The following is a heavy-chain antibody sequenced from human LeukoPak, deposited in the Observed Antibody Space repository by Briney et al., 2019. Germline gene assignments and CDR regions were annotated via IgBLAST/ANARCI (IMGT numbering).Heavy chain of an antibody. Sequence: GGSLRLSCAASGFAFSSYGMHWVRQAPGKGLEWVAVISYDGSNKYYADSVKGRFTISRDNSKNTLYLQMNSLRAEDTAVYYCAKDAAGYFDYWGQGTLVTVSS. J-gene: IGHJ4*02. V-gene: IGHV3-30*18. CDR1: GFAFSSYG. CDR2: ISYDGSNK. CDR3: AKDAAGYFDY.